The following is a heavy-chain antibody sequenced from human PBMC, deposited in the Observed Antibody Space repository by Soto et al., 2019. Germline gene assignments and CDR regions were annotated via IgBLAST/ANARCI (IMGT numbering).Heavy chain of an antibody. J-gene: IGHJ4*02. Sequence: GGSLRLSCAASGFTFNTYTMNWVRQAPGKGLEWVSGIYGDGSGTHYADSVKGRFTISRDKSKNMLYLQMNSLRSEDTAVYYSARVFHPFAIGTVGFWGQGTLVTVSS. D-gene: IGHD2-21*01. CDR3: ARVFHPFAIGTVGF. V-gene: IGHV3-23*01. CDR2: IYGDGSGT. CDR1: GFTFNTYT.